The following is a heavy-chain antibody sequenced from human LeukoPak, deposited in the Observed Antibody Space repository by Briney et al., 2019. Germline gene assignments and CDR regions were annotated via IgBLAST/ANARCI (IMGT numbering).Heavy chain of an antibody. CDR2: IYHSGST. J-gene: IGHJ3*02. Sequence: SETLSLTCAVSGGSFSSSNWWSWVRQAPGKGLEWIGEIYHSGSTNYNPSLKSRVTISVDKSKNQFSLKLSSVTAADTAVYYCARAPIVVELNAFDIWGQGTMVTVSS. CDR1: GGSFSSSNW. CDR3: ARAPIVVELNAFDI. V-gene: IGHV4-4*02. D-gene: IGHD2-21*01.